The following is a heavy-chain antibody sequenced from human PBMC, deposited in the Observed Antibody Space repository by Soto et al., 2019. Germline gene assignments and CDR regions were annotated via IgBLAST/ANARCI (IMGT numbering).Heavy chain of an antibody. CDR1: GFSLNTGGVT. V-gene: IGHV2-5*02. J-gene: IGHJ1*01. CDR3: AHSPAPRVYFQH. CDR2: IYWDDGK. D-gene: IGHD3-10*01. Sequence: SGPSCEPTQTLTLTCVFSGFSLNTGGVTVGWIRQPPGKALEWVALIYWDDGKRYSPSLKSRLTITKETSRNQVVLTMTNVDPEDTATYFCAHSPAPRVYFQHWGEGTLVTVSS.